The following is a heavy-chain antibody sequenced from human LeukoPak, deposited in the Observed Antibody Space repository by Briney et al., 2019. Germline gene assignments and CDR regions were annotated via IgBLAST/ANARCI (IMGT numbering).Heavy chain of an antibody. J-gene: IGHJ6*02. CDR1: GGSISSSSYY. CDR2: IYYSGST. D-gene: IGHD4-17*01. Sequence: PSETLSFTCTVSGGSISSSSYYWGWIRQPPGKGLEWIGSIYYSGSTYYNPSLKSRVTISVDTSKNQFSLKLSSVTAADTAVYYCARLYGDPYYYYYGMDVWGQGTTVTVSS. CDR3: ARLYGDPYYYYYGMDV. V-gene: IGHV4-39*01.